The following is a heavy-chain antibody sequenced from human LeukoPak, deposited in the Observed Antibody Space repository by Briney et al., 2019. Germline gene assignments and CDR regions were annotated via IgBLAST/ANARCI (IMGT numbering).Heavy chain of an antibody. CDR2: ISYDGNNK. CDR1: GFTFDDFA. CDR3: AKNRVIFNWNYAYYFDY. Sequence: GRSLRLSCAVSGFTFDDFAMHWVRQAPGKGLEWVAIISYDGNNKYYADSVKGRFTISRDNSKNTLYLQMNSLRAEDAALYYCAKNRVIFNWNYAYYFDYWGQGTLVTVSS. D-gene: IGHD1-7*01. V-gene: IGHV3-30*18. J-gene: IGHJ4*02.